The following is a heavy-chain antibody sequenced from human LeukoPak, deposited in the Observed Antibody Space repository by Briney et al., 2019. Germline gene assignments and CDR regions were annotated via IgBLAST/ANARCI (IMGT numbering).Heavy chain of an antibody. D-gene: IGHD5-18*01. CDR1: GYTFTSYA. J-gene: IGHJ4*02. Sequence: GASVKVSCKASGYTFTSYAMNWVRQAPGQGLEWMGWMNPNSGNTGYAQKFQGRVTMTRNTSISTAYMELSSLRSEDTAVYYCAMTINKGLWFRGDYFDYWGQGTLVTVSS. CDR2: MNPNSGNT. CDR3: AMTINKGLWFRGDYFDY. V-gene: IGHV1-8*02.